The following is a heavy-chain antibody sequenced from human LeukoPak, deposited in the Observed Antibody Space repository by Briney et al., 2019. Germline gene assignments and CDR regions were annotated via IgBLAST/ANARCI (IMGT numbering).Heavy chain of an antibody. CDR3: ARSEWWLAENWFDP. Sequence: ASVKVSCKTSGYTFTSYGISWVRQAPGQGLEWMGWISAYNGNTNYAQNLQGRVTMTTDTSTSTAYMELGSLRPDDTAVYFCARSEWWLAENWFDPWGQGTLVTVSS. D-gene: IGHD6-19*01. V-gene: IGHV1-18*01. J-gene: IGHJ5*02. CDR1: GYTFTSYG. CDR2: ISAYNGNT.